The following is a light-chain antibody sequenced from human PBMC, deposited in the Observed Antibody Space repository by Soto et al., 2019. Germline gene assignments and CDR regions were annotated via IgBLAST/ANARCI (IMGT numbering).Light chain of an antibody. CDR3: PQRSNWPLT. CDR2: DAS. J-gene: IGKJ4*01. Sequence: DIVLTQSPATLSLSPGERATLSCRASQSVSSYLAWYQQKPCQAPRLLIYDASNRTTGFPARFSGSGSGTDFTLTISTLEPEDFAFYYCPQRSNWPLTFGGGTQVEIK. CDR1: QSVSSY. V-gene: IGKV3-11*01.